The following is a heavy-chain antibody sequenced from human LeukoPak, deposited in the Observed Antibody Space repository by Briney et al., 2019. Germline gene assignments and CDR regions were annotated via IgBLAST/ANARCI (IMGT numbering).Heavy chain of an antibody. J-gene: IGHJ6*02. CDR1: GYTFTSYG. CDR3: ARGPVEYYYGSGRPYGMDV. CDR2: ISAYNGNT. D-gene: IGHD3-10*01. V-gene: IGHV1-18*01. Sequence: ASVKVSCKASGYTFTSYGISWVRQAPGQGLEWMGWISAYNGNTNYAQKLQGRVTMTTDTSTSTAYMELRSLRSDDTAAYYCARGPVEYYYGSGRPYGMDVWGQGTTVTVSS.